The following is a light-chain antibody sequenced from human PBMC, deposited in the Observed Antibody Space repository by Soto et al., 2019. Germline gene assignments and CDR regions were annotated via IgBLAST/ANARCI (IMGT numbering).Light chain of an antibody. CDR3: SSYTSTSTLV. J-gene: IGLJ3*02. CDR2: EVS. CDR1: SSDVGGYNY. Sequence: QSALTQPASVSGSPGQSITISCTGTSSDVGGYNYISWCQQHPGKAPKLIIYEVSNRPSGVSNRFSGSKSGNTASLTIYGLQAEDEADYYCSSYTSTSTLVFGGGTKLTVL. V-gene: IGLV2-14*01.